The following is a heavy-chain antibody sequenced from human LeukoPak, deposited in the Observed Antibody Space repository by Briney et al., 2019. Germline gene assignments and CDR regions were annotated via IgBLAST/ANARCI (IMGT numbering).Heavy chain of an antibody. V-gene: IGHV3-74*01. J-gene: IGHJ4*02. Sequence: GGSLRLSCAASGFTFSTYWMYWVRQAPGKGLVWVSQINSDGSTTNYADSVKGRFTISRDNARNTLYLQMNSLRAEDTAVYYCAREPYSSGWAERFDYWGQGTLVTVSS. CDR3: AREPYSSGWAERFDY. D-gene: IGHD6-19*01. CDR2: INSDGSTT. CDR1: GFTFSTYW.